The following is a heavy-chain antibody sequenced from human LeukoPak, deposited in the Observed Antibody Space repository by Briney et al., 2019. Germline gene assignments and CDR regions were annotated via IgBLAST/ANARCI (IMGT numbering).Heavy chain of an antibody. J-gene: IGHJ3*02. V-gene: IGHV4-34*01. CDR3: ARGKQLWFSPAAFDI. CDR1: GGSFSGYY. Sequence: SETLSLTCAVYGGSFSGYYWSWIRQPPGKGLEWIGETNHSGSTNYNPSLKSRVTISVDTSKNQFSLKLSSVTAADTAVYYCARGKQLWFSPAAFDIWGQGTMVTVSS. D-gene: IGHD5-18*01. CDR2: TNHSGST.